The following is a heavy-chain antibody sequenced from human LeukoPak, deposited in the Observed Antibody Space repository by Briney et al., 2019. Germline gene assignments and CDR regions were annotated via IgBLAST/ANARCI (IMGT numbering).Heavy chain of an antibody. CDR2: ISDSGTTE. Sequence: PGGSLRLSCAASGFSLSSFQMNWVRQAPRKGLEWISYISDSGTTEYYADSVKGRFTISRDNAKNSLYLQMNSLTGEDTALYYCARDGTTNRYNWFDSWGQGTLVTVSS. CDR3: ARDGTTNRYNWFDS. D-gene: IGHD2-8*01. CDR1: GFSLSSFQ. J-gene: IGHJ5*01. V-gene: IGHV3-48*03.